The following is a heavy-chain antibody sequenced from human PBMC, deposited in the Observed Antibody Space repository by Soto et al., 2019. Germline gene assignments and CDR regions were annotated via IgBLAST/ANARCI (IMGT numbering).Heavy chain of an antibody. V-gene: IGHV4-30-2*02. CDR3: ASYRGALYFES. Sequence: PSETLSLTCAVSGGSISAAGDSWSWIRQPPGGGLEWIGYIYHSGTFLYNPSLKTRLTMSLDRSNNQFSLTLTSVTVADTAVYYCASYRGALYFESWGPGILVTDSS. CDR1: GGSISAAGDS. J-gene: IGHJ4*02. CDR2: IYHSGTF. D-gene: IGHD3-10*01.